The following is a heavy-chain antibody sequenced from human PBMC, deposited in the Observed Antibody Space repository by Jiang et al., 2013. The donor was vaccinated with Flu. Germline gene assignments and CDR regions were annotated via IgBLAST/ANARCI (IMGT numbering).Heavy chain of an antibody. CDR1: GFTFSSYA. J-gene: IGHJ6*02. CDR2: ISYDGSNK. CDR3: AKGTTGYYGMDV. Sequence: VQLLESGGGVVQPGRSLRLSCAASGFTFSSYAMHWVRQAPGKGLEWVAVISYDGSNKYYADSVKGRFTISRDNSKNTLYLQMNSLRAEDTAVYYCAKGTTGYYGMDVVGPRDHGHRLL. V-gene: IGHV3-30-3*01. D-gene: IGHD1-7*01.